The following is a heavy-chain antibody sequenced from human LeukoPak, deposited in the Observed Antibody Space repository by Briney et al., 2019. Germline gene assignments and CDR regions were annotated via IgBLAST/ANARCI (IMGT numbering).Heavy chain of an antibody. V-gene: IGHV3-48*03. CDR1: GFTFSSYE. Sequence: GGSLRLSCAASGFTFSSYEMNWVRQAPGKGLEWVSYISSSGSTIYYADSVKGRFTISRDNAKNSLYLQMNSLRAEDMALYYCAKDTGAIVGRGPDAFDIWGQGTMVTVSS. J-gene: IGHJ3*02. CDR3: AKDTGAIVGRGPDAFDI. CDR2: ISSSGSTI. D-gene: IGHD3-10*01.